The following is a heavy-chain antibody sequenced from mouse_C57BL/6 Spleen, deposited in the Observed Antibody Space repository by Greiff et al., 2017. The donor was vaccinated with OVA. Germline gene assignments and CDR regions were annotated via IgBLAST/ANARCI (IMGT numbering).Heavy chain of an antibody. CDR2: INPNNGGT. V-gene: IGHV1-22*01. J-gene: IGHJ2*01. Sequence: VQLKESGPELVKPGASVKMSCKASGYTFTDYNMHWVKQSHGKSLEWIGYINPNNGGTSYNQKFKGKATLTVNTSSSTAYMELRSLTSEDSAVYYCAKSSGYSFDYWGQGTTLTVSS. CDR3: AKSSGYSFDY. D-gene: IGHD6-1*01. CDR1: GYTFTDYN.